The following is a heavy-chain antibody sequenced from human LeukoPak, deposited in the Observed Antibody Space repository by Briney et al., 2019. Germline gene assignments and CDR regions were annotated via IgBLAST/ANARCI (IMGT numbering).Heavy chain of an antibody. Sequence: SETLSLTCAVYGGSFSGYYWSWIRQPPGKGLEWIGESYHSGSTKYSPSLKSRVTISVDASKNQFSLKLSSVTAADTAVYYCARDNIAADGARQQGVYWSKGTLVTVSS. D-gene: IGHD6-13*01. V-gene: IGHV4-34*01. CDR3: ARDNIAADGARQQGVY. CDR1: GGSFSGYY. J-gene: IGHJ4*02. CDR2: SYHSGST.